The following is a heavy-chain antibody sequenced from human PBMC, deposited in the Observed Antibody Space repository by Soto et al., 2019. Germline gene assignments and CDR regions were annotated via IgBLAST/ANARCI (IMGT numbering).Heavy chain of an antibody. CDR3: ARHVGAHLAARSLLLRP. V-gene: IGHV4-59*08. J-gene: IGHJ5*02. CDR1: GGSISSYY. Sequence: SETLSLTCTVSGGSISSYYWSWIRQPPGKGLEWIGYIYYSGSTNYNPSLKSRVTISVDTSKNQFSLKLSSVTAADTAVYYCARHVGAHLAARSLLLRPRGPRTLLSAS. D-gene: IGHD6-6*01. CDR2: IYYSGST.